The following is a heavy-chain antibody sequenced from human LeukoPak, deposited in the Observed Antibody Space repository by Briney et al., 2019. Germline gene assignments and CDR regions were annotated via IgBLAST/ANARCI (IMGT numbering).Heavy chain of an antibody. V-gene: IGHV3-33*01. CDR1: GLTFSSFG. Sequence: GGSLRLSCAASGLTFSSFGMHWVRQAPGKGLEWVAAIWYDASNKYYADSVKGRFTISRDNSKNTLYLQMNSLRDDDTAVYYCVRGVGVSRFNYLDSWGQGTLVIVSS. CDR2: IWYDASNK. J-gene: IGHJ4*02. CDR3: VRGVGVSRFNYLDS. D-gene: IGHD6-13*01.